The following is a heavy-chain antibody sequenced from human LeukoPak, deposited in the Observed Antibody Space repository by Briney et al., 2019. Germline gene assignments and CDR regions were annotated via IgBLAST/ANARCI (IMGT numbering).Heavy chain of an antibody. Sequence: ASVKVSCKASGYTFTRYAMHWVRQAPGQRLEWMGWINAGNGNTKYSQKFQGRVTITRDTSASTAYMELSSLRSEDTAVYYCTRWSAVAGTSFDYWGQGTLVTVSS. CDR3: TRWSAVAGTSFDY. CDR2: INAGNGNT. V-gene: IGHV1-3*01. J-gene: IGHJ4*02. CDR1: GYTFTRYA. D-gene: IGHD6-19*01.